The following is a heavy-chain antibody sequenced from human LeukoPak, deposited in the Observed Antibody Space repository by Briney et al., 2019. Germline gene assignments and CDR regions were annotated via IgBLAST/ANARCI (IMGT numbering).Heavy chain of an antibody. J-gene: IGHJ4*02. CDR1: GFIFSTYA. Sequence: PGGSLRLSCGASGFIFSTYAMHWVRQAPGKGLEWVTFIWYDGSNKYYADSVKGRFIISRDNSKNTLYLQMNSLRAEDMAVYYCVTSGLSRFGFWGQGTLVTVSS. D-gene: IGHD2/OR15-2a*01. CDR2: IWYDGSNK. V-gene: IGHV3-30*02. CDR3: VTSGLSRFGF.